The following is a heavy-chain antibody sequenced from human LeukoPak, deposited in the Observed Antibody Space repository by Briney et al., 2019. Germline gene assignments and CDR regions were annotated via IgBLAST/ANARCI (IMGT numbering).Heavy chain of an antibody. Sequence: SETLSLTCTVSGGSISSGSYYWSWIRQPAGTGLEWTVRIYTSGSTHYNPSLKSRVTISVDTSKNQFSLKLSSVTAADTAVYYCARGYCSGGSCYSYYYYNYMAVWGKGTTVTVSS. CDR1: GGSISSGSYY. D-gene: IGHD2-15*01. V-gene: IGHV4-61*02. J-gene: IGHJ6*03. CDR3: ARGYCSGGSCYSYYYYNYMAV. CDR2: IYTSGST.